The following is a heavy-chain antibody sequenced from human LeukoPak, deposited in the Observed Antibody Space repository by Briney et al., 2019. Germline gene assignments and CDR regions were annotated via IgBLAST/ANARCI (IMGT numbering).Heavy chain of an antibody. V-gene: IGHV3-7*01. CDR2: IKQDGSEK. D-gene: IGHD3-9*01. CDR3: ARVGYDILTGYYYFDY. Sequence: PGGSLRLSCAASGFTFSSYWMSWVRQAPGKGLEWVANIKQDGSEKYYVDSVKGRLTISRDNAKNSLYLQMNSLRAEDTAVYYCARVGYDILTGYYYFDYWGQGTLVTVSS. J-gene: IGHJ4*02. CDR1: GFTFSSYW.